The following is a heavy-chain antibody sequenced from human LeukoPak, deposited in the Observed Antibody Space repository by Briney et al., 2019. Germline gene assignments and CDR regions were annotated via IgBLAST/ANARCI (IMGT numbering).Heavy chain of an antibody. D-gene: IGHD4-17*01. CDR2: IMWDSSRI. Sequence: GTSLRLSCAASGFTFDEHAMHWVRQAPGKGLEWVSGIMWDSSRIGYADSVKGRFTISRDNAKNSLYLQMNSLRAEDTALYYCTKDLSPGGADVWGQGTTVTVSS. CDR3: TKDLSPGGADV. J-gene: IGHJ6*02. CDR1: GFTFDEHA. V-gene: IGHV3-9*01.